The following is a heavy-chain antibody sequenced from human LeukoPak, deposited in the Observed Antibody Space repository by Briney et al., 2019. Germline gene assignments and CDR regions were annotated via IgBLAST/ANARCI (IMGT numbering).Heavy chain of an antibody. Sequence: PSETLSLTCTVSGGSISSSSYYWGWIRQPPGKGLEWIGSIYYSGSTYYNPSLKSRVTISVDTSKNQFSLKLSSVTAADTAVYYCARASRATQYNWFDPWGQGTLVTVSS. V-gene: IGHV4-39*07. CDR3: ARASRATQYNWFDP. J-gene: IGHJ5*02. CDR1: GGSISSSSYY. D-gene: IGHD2-15*01. CDR2: IYYSGST.